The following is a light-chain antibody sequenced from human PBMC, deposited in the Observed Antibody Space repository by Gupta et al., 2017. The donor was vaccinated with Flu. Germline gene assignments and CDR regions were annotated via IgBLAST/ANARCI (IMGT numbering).Light chain of an antibody. CDR1: QSLAFTDGKNC. Sequence: PVTLGQPASMSCKSSQSLAFTDGKNCFSWFLQRPGQSPRRLIYDFSKRDPGVPDIFSASGSGTDFQLNISRVEAEDIGIYYCVLGTHGHTFGQGTKLEIK. V-gene: IGKV2-30*01. CDR2: DFS. J-gene: IGKJ2*01. CDR3: VLGTHGHT.